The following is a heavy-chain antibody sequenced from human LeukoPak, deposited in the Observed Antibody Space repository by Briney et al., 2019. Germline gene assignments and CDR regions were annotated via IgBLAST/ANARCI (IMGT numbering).Heavy chain of an antibody. CDR3: ARVGKDSYYYMDV. J-gene: IGHJ6*03. V-gene: IGHV4-59*01. Sequence: SETLSLTCTVSGGSISSYYWSWIRQPPGKGLEWIGYIYYSGSTNYNPSLKRRVTISVDTSKNQFSLKLSSVTAADTAVYYCARVGKDSYYYMDVWGKGTTVTVSS. CDR1: GGSISSYY. D-gene: IGHD1-26*01. CDR2: IYYSGST.